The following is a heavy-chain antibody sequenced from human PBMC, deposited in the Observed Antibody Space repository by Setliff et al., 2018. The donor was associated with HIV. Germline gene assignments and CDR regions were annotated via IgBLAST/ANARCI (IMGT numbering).Heavy chain of an antibody. D-gene: IGHD3-10*01. CDR1: GGTFNNYA. CDR3: ATVFYYNSESYSLDY. J-gene: IGHJ4*02. Sequence: GASVKVSCKASGGTFNNYAISWVRQAPGQGLEWVGGIIPLFGTTNYAQKFQGRVTITADESTNTAHMELSSLRSIDTAMYYCATVFYYNSESYSLDYWGQGMLVTVS. V-gene: IGHV1-69*13. CDR2: IIPLFGTT.